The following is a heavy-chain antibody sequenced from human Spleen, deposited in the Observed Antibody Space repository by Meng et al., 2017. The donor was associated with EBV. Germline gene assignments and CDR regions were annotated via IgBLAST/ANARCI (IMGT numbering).Heavy chain of an antibody. CDR2: VYHGGST. D-gene: IGHD4-17*01. V-gene: IGHV4-30-4*01. J-gene: IGHJ4*02. CDR3: ARGTTVKSYGIDY. CDR1: GGSISSGGNF. Sequence: QVQLQESGPRLVGPSXXLXLTCACPGGSISSGGNFWIWIRHPPGRGLEWIGFVYHGGSTYYNPSLKSRLTVSVDTSKNQLSLKLTSVTAADTATYFCARGTTVKSYGIDYGGQGTLVTVSS.